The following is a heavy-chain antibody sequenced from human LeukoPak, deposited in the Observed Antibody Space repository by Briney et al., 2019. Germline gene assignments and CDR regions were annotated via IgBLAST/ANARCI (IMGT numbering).Heavy chain of an antibody. CDR1: GFTLSSYA. J-gene: IGHJ4*02. D-gene: IGHD2-15*01. CDR3: ARQSAGEVVVAATAFDW. Sequence: GGSLRLSCAASGFTLSSYAMTWVRQAPGKGLEWVSSISPDGYYIYYADSVKGRFTSSRDNAKNSLFLQMHSLRAEDTAVYYCARQSAGEVVVAATAFDWWGQGTLVTVSS. V-gene: IGHV3-21*01. CDR2: ISPDGYYI.